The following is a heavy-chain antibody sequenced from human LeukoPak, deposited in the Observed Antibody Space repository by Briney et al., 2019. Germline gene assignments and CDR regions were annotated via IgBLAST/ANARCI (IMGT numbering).Heavy chain of an antibody. CDR2: IYYSGNI. J-gene: IGHJ5*02. CDR3: ARGRPPYYDFWSGYYTDWFDP. D-gene: IGHD3-3*01. CDR1: GGSINSSTYY. V-gene: IGHV4-39*07. Sequence: SETLSLTCSVSGGSINSSTYYWGWIRQPPGKRLEWIGSIYYSGNIYYNPSLKSRVTMSVDTSKNQFSLKLSSVTAADTAVYYCARGRPPYYDFWSGYYTDWFDPWGQGTLVTVSS.